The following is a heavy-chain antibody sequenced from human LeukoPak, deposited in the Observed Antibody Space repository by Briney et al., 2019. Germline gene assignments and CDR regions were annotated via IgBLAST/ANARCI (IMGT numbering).Heavy chain of an antibody. Sequence: GGSLRLSCAASGFTFSDYYMSWIRPAPGRGLEWVSSICSIGSNIYYADSVKGCYTISRDNGKNSLYLQMNSMRAEDTVVYCGARDDDSRMEGFDYWGQGTLVTVSS. CDR1: GFTFSDYY. D-gene: IGHD3-22*01. V-gene: IGHV3-11*01. J-gene: IGHJ4*02. CDR3: ARDDDSRMEGFDY. CDR2: ICSIGSNI.